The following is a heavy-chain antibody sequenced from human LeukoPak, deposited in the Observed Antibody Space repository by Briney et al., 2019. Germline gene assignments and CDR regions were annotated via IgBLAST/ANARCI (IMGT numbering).Heavy chain of an antibody. CDR3: ARGGFYYYDSSGLEYFQH. D-gene: IGHD3-22*01. Sequence: SGTLSLTCAVSGGSISSSNWWSWVRQPPGKGLEWIGEIYHSGSTNYNPSLKSRVTISVDKSKNQFSLKLSSVTAADTAVYYCARGGFYYYDSSGLEYFQHWGQGTLVTVSS. CDR2: IYHSGST. J-gene: IGHJ1*01. CDR1: GGSISSSNW. V-gene: IGHV4-4*02.